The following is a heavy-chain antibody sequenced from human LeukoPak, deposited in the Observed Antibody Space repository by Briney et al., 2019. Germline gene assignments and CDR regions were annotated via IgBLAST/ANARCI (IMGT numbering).Heavy chain of an antibody. J-gene: IGHJ6*02. Sequence: SETLSLTCAVYGGSFSGYYWSWIRQPPGKGLEWIGEINHSGSTNYNPSLKSRVTISVDTSKNQFSLKLSSVTAADTAVYYCARDGVGYYYGSGSYSYGMDVWGQGTTVTVPS. CDR2: INHSGST. CDR3: ARDGVGYYYGSGSYSYGMDV. CDR1: GGSFSGYY. V-gene: IGHV4-34*01. D-gene: IGHD3-10*01.